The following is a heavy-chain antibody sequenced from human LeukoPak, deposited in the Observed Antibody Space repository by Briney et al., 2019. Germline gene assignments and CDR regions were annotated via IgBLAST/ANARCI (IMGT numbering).Heavy chain of an antibody. Sequence: GGSLRLSCAASGFTFSDYAMNWVRQAPGKGLEWVSAISGTADTTKYADSVKGRFTISRDNSKNTLYLQMNSLRAEDTAVYYCAKGWDNFYFYYYMDVWGKGTMVTVSS. J-gene: IGHJ6*03. CDR3: AKGWDNFYFYYYMDV. V-gene: IGHV3-23*01. CDR2: ISGTADTT. D-gene: IGHD1-26*01. CDR1: GFTFSDYA.